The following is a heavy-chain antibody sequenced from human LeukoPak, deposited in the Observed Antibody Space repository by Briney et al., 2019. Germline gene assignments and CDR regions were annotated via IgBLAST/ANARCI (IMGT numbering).Heavy chain of an antibody. CDR2: IDSGATTI. CDR1: GFSFNTYD. Sequence: PGGSLRLSCAASGFSFNTYDMNWVRQAPGKGLEYVAYIDSGATTIHHADSVKGRFTVSGDNAKSSLFLQINSLSAEDTGTYYCAGRRKPPSYYYYYGMDVWGQGTTVTVSS. D-gene: IGHD6-6*01. CDR3: AGRRKPPSYYYYYGMDV. V-gene: IGHV3-48*03. J-gene: IGHJ6*02.